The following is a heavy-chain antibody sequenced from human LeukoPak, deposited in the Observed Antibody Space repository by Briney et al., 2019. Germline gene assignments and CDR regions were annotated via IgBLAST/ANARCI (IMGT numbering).Heavy chain of an antibody. Sequence: TSETLSLTCTVSGGSITSSNYYWGWIRQPPGKGLEWIGSFYYSGSTNYNPSLKSRVTISVDTSKNQFSPKLSSVTAADTAVYYCVYYYGSGSVEYWGQGTLVTVSS. J-gene: IGHJ4*02. CDR1: GGSITSSNYY. D-gene: IGHD3-10*01. CDR2: FYYSGST. V-gene: IGHV4-39*01. CDR3: VYYYGSGSVEY.